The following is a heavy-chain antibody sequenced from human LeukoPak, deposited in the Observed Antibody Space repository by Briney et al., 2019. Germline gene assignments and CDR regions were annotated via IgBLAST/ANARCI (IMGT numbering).Heavy chain of an antibody. V-gene: IGHV1-3*01. J-gene: IGHJ4*02. Sequence: ASVKVSCKASGYTFTSYAMHWARQAPGQRLEWMGWINAGNGNTKYSQKFQGRVTITRDTSASTAYMELSSLRSEDTAVYYCARPRGRFLVIPDYYFDYWGQGTLVTVSS. D-gene: IGHD3-3*01. CDR3: ARPRGRFLVIPDYYFDY. CDR1: GYTFTSYA. CDR2: INAGNGNT.